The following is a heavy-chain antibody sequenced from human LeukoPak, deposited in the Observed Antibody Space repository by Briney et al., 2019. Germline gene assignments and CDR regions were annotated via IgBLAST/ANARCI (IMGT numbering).Heavy chain of an antibody. D-gene: IGHD2-15*01. CDR3: ARGLRVAATGGWFDP. V-gene: IGHV3-66*01. Sequence: GGSLRLSCAASGFTVSSNYMSWVRQAPGKGLEWVSVIYSGGSTYYADSVKGRFTISRDNSKNTLYLQMNSLRAEDTAVYYCARGLRVAATGGWFDPWGQGTLVTVSS. CDR1: GFTVSSNY. CDR2: IYSGGST. J-gene: IGHJ5*02.